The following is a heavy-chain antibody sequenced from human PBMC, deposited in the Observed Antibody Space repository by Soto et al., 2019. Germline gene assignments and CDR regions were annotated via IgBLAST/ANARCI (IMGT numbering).Heavy chain of an antibody. CDR1: GGSFSGYY. D-gene: IGHD3-9*01. CDR2: INDRGSI. Sequence: QVQLQQWGAGPLRPLETLSLTCGVSGGSFSGYYWAWIRQSPGKGLEWIGEINDRGSINYNPSLKSRVSISDDTSKNHYSLNRRSVTAADTAVYYCARESHDILTGPPWVWYFDLWGRGTLVTVSS. V-gene: IGHV4-34*01. J-gene: IGHJ2*01. CDR3: ARESHDILTGPPWVWYFDL.